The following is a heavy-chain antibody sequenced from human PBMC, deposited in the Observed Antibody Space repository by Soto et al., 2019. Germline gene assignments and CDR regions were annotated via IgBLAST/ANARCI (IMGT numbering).Heavy chain of an antibody. J-gene: IGHJ4*02. Sequence: GASVKVSCKASGYTFIHPNIFWVRQAPGQGLEWMGWISTSNGDTNYAQNFKGRVTMTTDTSTSTAYVELRSLRYDDTAVYYCARDITGATGDYWGQGTLVTVSS. V-gene: IGHV1-18*01. CDR1: GYTFIHPN. CDR3: ARDITGATGDY. CDR2: ISTSNGDT. D-gene: IGHD1-26*01.